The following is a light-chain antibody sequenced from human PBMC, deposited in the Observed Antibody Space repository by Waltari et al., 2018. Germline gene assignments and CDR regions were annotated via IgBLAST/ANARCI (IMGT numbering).Light chain of an antibody. V-gene: IGLV3-19*01. CDR2: GKS. CDR3: ASRDSSGNHAV. J-gene: IGLJ2*01. Sequence: SSELTQDPAVSVALGQAVRITCQGDSLRTYYASWYQQKPGQAPALVIYGKSNRPSGLPDRFSGSSSGNTASLTISGAQAEDEADYYCASRDSSGNHAVFGGGTKLTVL. CDR1: SLRTYY.